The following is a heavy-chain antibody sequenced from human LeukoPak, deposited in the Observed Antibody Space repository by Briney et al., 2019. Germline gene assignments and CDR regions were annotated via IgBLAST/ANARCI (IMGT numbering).Heavy chain of an antibody. Sequence: ASVKVSCKASGYTFTSYGISWVRQAPGQGLEWMGWISAYNGNTKYAQKLQGRVTMTTDTSTSTAYMELRSLRSDDTAVYYCARDYCSSTSCYLGENWFDPWGQGTLVTVSS. CDR1: GYTFTSYG. CDR2: ISAYNGNT. J-gene: IGHJ5*02. CDR3: ARDYCSSTSCYLGENWFDP. D-gene: IGHD2-2*01. V-gene: IGHV1-18*01.